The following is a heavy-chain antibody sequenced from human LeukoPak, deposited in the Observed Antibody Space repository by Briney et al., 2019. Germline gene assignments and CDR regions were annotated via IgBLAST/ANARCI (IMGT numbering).Heavy chain of an antibody. J-gene: IGHJ4*02. V-gene: IGHV4-34*01. CDR1: GGSFSGYY. Sequence: PSETLSLTCAVYGGSFSGYYWSWIRQPPGKGLEWIGEINHSGSTNYNPSLKSRVTISVDTSKNQFSLKLSSVTAADTAVYYCARLKTDYDYVWGSYRIYYFDYWGQGTLVTVSS. CDR3: ARLKTDYDYVWGSYRIYYFDY. CDR2: INHSGST. D-gene: IGHD3-16*02.